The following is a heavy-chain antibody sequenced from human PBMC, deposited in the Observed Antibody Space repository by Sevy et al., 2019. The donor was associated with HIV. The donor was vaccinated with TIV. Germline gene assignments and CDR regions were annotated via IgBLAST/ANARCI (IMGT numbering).Heavy chain of an antibody. J-gene: IGHJ6*01. D-gene: IGHD2-15*01. CDR1: GDSVSSNSAA. Sequence: SQTLSLTCAISGDSVSSNSAAWNWIRQSPSRGLEWLGRTYHRSKWYNDYAVSVKSRITINPDTSNNQFSLQLNSVTPEDTAVYYCARAGGGGYCSGGSCYSSYYYFNGMDVWGQGTTVTVSS. CDR3: ARAGGGGYCSGGSCYSSYYYFNGMDV. CDR2: TYHRSKWYN. V-gene: IGHV6-1*01.